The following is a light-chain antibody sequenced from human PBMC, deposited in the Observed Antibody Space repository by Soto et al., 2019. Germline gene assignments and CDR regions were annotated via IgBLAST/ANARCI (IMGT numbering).Light chain of an antibody. V-gene: IGLV2-14*01. CDR1: SSDVGGYDY. CDR2: DVS. J-gene: IGLJ2*01. Sequence: QSVLTQPASVSGSTGQSITISCTGTSSDVGGYDYVSWYQQHPGKAPKLMIYDVSNRPSGVSNRFSGSKSGNTASLAISGLQAEDEADYYCSSYRSPSTVVFGGGTKLTVL. CDR3: SSYRSPSTVV.